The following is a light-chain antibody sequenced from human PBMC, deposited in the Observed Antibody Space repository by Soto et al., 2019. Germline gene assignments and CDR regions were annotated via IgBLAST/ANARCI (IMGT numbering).Light chain of an antibody. Sequence: IVVKKTPTTLSWSPGEIATLSCRASQSVSNYLSWYQQKPGQAPRLLMYETSRRATGIPARFSGSGSGTDFTLTIISLEPEDFAVYYCPQRPNWLDPFAQGTRLEIK. V-gene: IGKV3-11*01. CDR2: ETS. CDR3: PQRPNWLDP. CDR1: QSVSNY. J-gene: IGKJ5*01.